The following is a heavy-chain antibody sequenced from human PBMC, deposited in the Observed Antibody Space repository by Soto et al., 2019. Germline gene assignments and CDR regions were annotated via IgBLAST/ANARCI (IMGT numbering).Heavy chain of an antibody. Sequence: PSETLSLTCTVSGGSISSYYWSWIRQPAGKGLEWIGRIYTSGSTNYNPSLKSRVTMSVDTSKNQFSLKLSSVTAADTAVYYCARARIAVAAPGYYFDYWGQGTLVTVSS. CDR1: GGSISSYY. CDR3: ARARIAVAAPGYYFDY. J-gene: IGHJ4*02. CDR2: IYTSGST. V-gene: IGHV4-4*07. D-gene: IGHD6-19*01.